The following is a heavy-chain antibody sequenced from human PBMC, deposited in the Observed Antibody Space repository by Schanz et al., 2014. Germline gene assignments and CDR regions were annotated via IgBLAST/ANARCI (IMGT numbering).Heavy chain of an antibody. CDR2: IKQDESEK. Sequence: EMQLLESGGGLAQPGGSLRLSCTASGFTFSDYWMTWVRQAPGKGLEWVANIKQDESEKYYVDSVKGRFTISRDNAKNSLFLHMNSLRAEDTAVYYCVRDILHRVYDSGSPWGQGTLVTVSS. V-gene: IGHV3-7*04. D-gene: IGHD3-10*01. J-gene: IGHJ5*02. CDR3: VRDILHRVYDSGSP. CDR1: GFTFSDYW.